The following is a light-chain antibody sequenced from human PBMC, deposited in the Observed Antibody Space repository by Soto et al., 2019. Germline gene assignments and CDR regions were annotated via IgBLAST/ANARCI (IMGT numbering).Light chain of an antibody. V-gene: IGLV2-14*01. Sequence: QSALTQAASVSGSPGQSITISCTGTSSDVGGYNYVSWYQQHPGKAPKLMIYDVNNRPSGVSYRFSGSKSGNTASLTISGLQAEDEADYHCSSYTSRSNLVVFGGGTKLTVL. J-gene: IGLJ2*01. CDR3: SSYTSRSNLVV. CDR1: SSDVGGYNY. CDR2: DVN.